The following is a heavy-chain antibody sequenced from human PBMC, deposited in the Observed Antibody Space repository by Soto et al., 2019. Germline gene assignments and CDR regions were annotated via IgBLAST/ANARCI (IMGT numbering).Heavy chain of an antibody. CDR2: ISSSSSYI. J-gene: IGHJ4*02. D-gene: IGHD3-10*01. CDR1: GFTFSSYS. CDR3: ARYYGSGIVFDY. Sequence: EVQLVESGGGLVKPGGSLRLSCAASGFTFSSYSMNWVRQAPGKGLEWVSSISSSSSYIYYADSVKGRFTISRDNAKNSLYLQMNSLRAEDTAVYYCARYYGSGIVFDYWGQGTLVTVSS. V-gene: IGHV3-21*01.